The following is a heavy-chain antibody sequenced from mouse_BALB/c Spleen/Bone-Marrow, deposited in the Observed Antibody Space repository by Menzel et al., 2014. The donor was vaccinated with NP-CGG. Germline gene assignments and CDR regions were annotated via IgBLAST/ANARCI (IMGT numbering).Heavy chain of an antibody. CDR1: GFTFSNYG. Sequence: EVNVVESGGGLVQPGGSLKLSCAASGFTFSNYGMSWVRQTPDKRLEFVATINTNGGEIYYPDSVKGRFTISRDNAKNTLYLQMRSLESEDTAMYYCARGDDYVSWFAYWGQGTLVTVSA. CDR2: INTNGGEI. CDR3: ARGDDYVSWFAY. V-gene: IGHV5-6-3*01. D-gene: IGHD2-4*01. J-gene: IGHJ3*01.